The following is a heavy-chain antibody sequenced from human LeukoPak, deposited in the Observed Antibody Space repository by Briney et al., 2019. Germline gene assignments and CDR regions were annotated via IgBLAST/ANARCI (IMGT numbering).Heavy chain of an antibody. D-gene: IGHD3-22*01. CDR1: GGSFSGYY. CDR2: INHSGST. CDR3: ARCKDDSSGSSDEAFDI. V-gene: IGHV4-34*01. J-gene: IGHJ3*02. Sequence: SETLSLTCAVYGGSFSGYYWSWIRQPPGKGLEWIGEINHSGSTNYNPSLKSRVTISVDTSKNQFSLKLSPVTAADTAVYYCARCKDDSSGSSDEAFDIWGQGTMVTVSS.